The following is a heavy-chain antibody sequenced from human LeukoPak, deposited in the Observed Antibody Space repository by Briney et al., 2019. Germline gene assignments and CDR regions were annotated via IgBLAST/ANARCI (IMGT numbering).Heavy chain of an antibody. J-gene: IGHJ5*02. Sequence: PSQTLSLTCAVSGGSISSGGYSWSWIRQPPGKGLEWIGYIYHSGSTYYNPSLKSRVTISVDRSKNQFSLKLSSVTAADTAVYYCARSITGTTGWFDPWGQGTLVTVSS. D-gene: IGHD1-7*01. V-gene: IGHV4-30-2*01. CDR2: IYHSGST. CDR3: ARSITGTTGWFDP. CDR1: GGSISSGGYS.